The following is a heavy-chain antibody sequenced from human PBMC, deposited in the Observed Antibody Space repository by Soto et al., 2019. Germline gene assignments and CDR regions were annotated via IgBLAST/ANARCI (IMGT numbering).Heavy chain of an antibody. CDR2: INPNSGGT. D-gene: IGHD6-19*01. CDR3: ARGPVLGIAVAGTIAGGYYYYGMDV. Sequence: ASVKVSCKASGYTFTGYYMHWVRQAPGQGLGWMGWINPNSGGTNYAQKFQGWVTMTRDTSISTAYMELSRLRSDDTAVYYCARGPVLGIAVAGTIAGGYYYYGMDVWGQGTTVTVSS. J-gene: IGHJ6*02. CDR1: GYTFTGYY. V-gene: IGHV1-2*04.